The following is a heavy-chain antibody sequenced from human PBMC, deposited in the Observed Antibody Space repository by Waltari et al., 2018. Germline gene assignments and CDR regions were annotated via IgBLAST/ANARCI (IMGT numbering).Heavy chain of an antibody. CDR1: GYTFTSYG. CDR2: ISAYNGNT. J-gene: IGHJ4*02. Sequence: QVQLVQSGAEVKKPGASVKVSCKASGYTFTSYGISWVQQAPGQGLEWMGWISAYNGNTNYAQKLQGRVTMTTDTSTSTAYMELRSLRSDDTAVYYCARDRIRGDYDSSGYYPSTGFDYWGQGTLVTVSS. D-gene: IGHD3-22*01. CDR3: ARDRIRGDYDSSGYYPSTGFDY. V-gene: IGHV1-18*01.